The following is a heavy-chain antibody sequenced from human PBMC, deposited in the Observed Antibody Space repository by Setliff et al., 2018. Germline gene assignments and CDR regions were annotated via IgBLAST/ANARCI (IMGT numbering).Heavy chain of an antibody. J-gene: IGHJ4*02. CDR1: GGSVGNSHYY. CDR3: ARESATIGEFPLYYFDK. CDR2: IYTSWST. D-gene: IGHD3-10*01. Sequence: SETLSLTCTVSGGSVGNSHYYWSWIRQPAGKGLEWIGQIYTSWSTNYNPSLKSRVTISLDTSKNQFSLRLSSVTAADAAVYFCARESATIGEFPLYYFDKWGQGIPVTSPQ. V-gene: IGHV4-61*09.